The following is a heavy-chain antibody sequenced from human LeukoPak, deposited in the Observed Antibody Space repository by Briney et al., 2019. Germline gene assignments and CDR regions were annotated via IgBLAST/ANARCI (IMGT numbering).Heavy chain of an antibody. V-gene: IGHV4-61*01. CDR2: IDYSGNT. J-gene: IGHJ4*02. CDR1: GGSVSSGSYY. Sequence: SDTLSLTCTVSGGSVSSGSYYWNWIRQPPGKGLEWIGYIDYSGNTNYNPSLKSRVTISVDTSKNQLSLSLSSVTAADTAVYYCARRRSGFSDFDYWGQGTLVTVSS. CDR3: ARRRSGFSDFDY. D-gene: IGHD5-12*01.